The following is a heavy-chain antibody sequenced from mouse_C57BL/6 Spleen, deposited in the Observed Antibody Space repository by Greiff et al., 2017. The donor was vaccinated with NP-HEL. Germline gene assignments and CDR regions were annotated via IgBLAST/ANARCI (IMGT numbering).Heavy chain of an antibody. D-gene: IGHD1-1*01. Sequence: EVQLQQSGPVLVKPGASVKMSCKASGYTFTDYYMNWVKQSHGKSLEWIGVINPYNGGTSYNQKFKGKATLTVDKSSSTAYMELNSLTSEDSAVYYGASDYYGSSPYYFDYWGQGTTLTVSS. CDR1: GYTFTDYY. CDR2: INPYNGGT. J-gene: IGHJ2*01. CDR3: ASDYYGSSPYYFDY. V-gene: IGHV1-19*01.